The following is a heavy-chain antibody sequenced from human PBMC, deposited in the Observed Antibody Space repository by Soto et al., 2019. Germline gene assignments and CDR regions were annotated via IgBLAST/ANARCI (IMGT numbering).Heavy chain of an antibody. CDR2: IYHSGST. CDR1: GGSISSGGYS. V-gene: IGHV4-30-2*01. CDR3: ARGLVGGGYYYYGMDV. Sequence: PSETLSLTCAVSGGSISSGGYSWSWIRQPPGKGLEWIGYIYHSGSTYYNPSLKSRVTISVDRSKNQFSLKLSSVTAADTAVYYCARGLVGGGYYYYGMDVWGQGTTVTVSS. D-gene: IGHD6-19*01. J-gene: IGHJ6*02.